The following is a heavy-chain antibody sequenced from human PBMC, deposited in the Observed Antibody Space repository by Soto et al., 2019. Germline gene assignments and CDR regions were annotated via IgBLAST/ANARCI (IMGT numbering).Heavy chain of an antibody. D-gene: IGHD6-6*01. CDR1: GYTFTGYY. J-gene: IGHJ5*02. Sequence: ASVKVSCKASGYTFTGYYMHWVRQAPGQGLEWMGRINPNSGGTNYAQKFQGRVTMTRDTSISTAYMELSRLRSDDTAVYYCARAPNPYSSSSGWFDPWGQGTLVTVS. CDR3: ARAPNPYSSSSGWFDP. V-gene: IGHV1-2*06. CDR2: INPNSGGT.